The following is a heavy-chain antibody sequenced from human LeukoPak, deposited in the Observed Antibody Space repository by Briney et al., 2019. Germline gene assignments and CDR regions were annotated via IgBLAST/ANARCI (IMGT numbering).Heavy chain of an antibody. V-gene: IGHV1-8*01. Sequence: ASVKVSCKASEYTFTSYDINWVRQATGQGLKWMGWMNPNSGNTVYAQKFQGRVTMTRDTSISTAYMELSSLTSDDTAVYYCATTPASYESSGYWFDNWGQGTLVTVSS. CDR3: ATTPASYESSGYWFDN. CDR2: MNPNSGNT. CDR1: EYTFTSYD. D-gene: IGHD3-22*01. J-gene: IGHJ4*02.